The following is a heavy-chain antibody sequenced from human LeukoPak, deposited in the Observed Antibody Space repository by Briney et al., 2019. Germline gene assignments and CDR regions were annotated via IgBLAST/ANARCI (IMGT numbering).Heavy chain of an antibody. D-gene: IGHD3-10*01. J-gene: IGHJ4*02. CDR1: GGSFSGYY. Sequence: SQTLSLTCTVYGGSFSGYYWSWIRQPPGKGLEWIGEINHSGSTNYNPSLKSRVTISVDTSKNQFSLKLSSVTAADTAVYYCARGPPYYYGSGSSNRFDYWGQGTLVTVSS. V-gene: IGHV4-34*01. CDR2: INHSGST. CDR3: ARGPPYYYGSGSSNRFDY.